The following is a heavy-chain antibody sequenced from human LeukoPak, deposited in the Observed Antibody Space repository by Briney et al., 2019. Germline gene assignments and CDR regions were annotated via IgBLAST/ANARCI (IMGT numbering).Heavy chain of an antibody. CDR2: ISSNGGRT. J-gene: IGHJ4*02. D-gene: IGHD1-26*01. CDR3: ARVGDVDYFDY. CDR1: GFTFSSYS. V-gene: IGHV3-64*02. Sequence: GVLRLSCAASGFTFSSYSMHWVRQAPGKGLEYVSAISSNGGRTYYADSVKGRFTISRDNSKNTLYLQMASLRAEDMSVYYCARVGDVDYFDYWGQGALVTVSS.